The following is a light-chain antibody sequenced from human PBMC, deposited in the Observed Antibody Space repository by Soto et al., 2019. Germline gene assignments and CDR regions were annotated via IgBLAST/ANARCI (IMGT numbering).Light chain of an antibody. J-gene: IGLJ1*01. CDR1: SSDVGGYNY. V-gene: IGLV2-14*01. CDR3: SSYTSSSTLGV. Sequence: QSVLTQPASGSGAHRRSIRIFCTETSSDVGGYNYVSWYQQHPGKAPKLMIYDVSNRPSGVSNRFSGSKSGNTASLTISGLQAEDEADYYCSSYTSSSTLGVFGTGTKVTV. CDR2: DVS.